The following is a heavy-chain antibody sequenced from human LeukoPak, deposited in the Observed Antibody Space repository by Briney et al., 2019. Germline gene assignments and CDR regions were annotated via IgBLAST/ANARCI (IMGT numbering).Heavy chain of an antibody. J-gene: IGHJ2*01. CDR2: IYYSGST. CDR3: ARDRGGGWYFDL. CDR1: GGSISSYY. Sequence: SETLSLTCTVSGGSISSYYWSWIRQPPGKGLGWIGYIYYSGSTNYNPSLKSRVTMSVDTSKNQFSLKLSSVTAADTAVYYCARDRGGGWYFDLWGRGTLVTVSS. D-gene: IGHD3-16*01. V-gene: IGHV4-59*12.